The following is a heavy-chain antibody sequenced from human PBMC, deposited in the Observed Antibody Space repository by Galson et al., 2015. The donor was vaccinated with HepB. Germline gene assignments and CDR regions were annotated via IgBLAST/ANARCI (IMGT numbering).Heavy chain of an antibody. J-gene: IGHJ4*02. CDR3: ARDGNGQPLYY. D-gene: IGHD1-1*01. Sequence: SLRLSCAASGFTFGTYSMNWVRQATGKGLEWLSYISSSSSGIYYADSVRGRFTISRDNAKNSLYLQMNSLRTEDTAVYFCARDGNGQPLYYWGQGTLVTVSS. CDR2: ISSSSSGI. CDR1: GFTFGTYS. V-gene: IGHV3-48*01.